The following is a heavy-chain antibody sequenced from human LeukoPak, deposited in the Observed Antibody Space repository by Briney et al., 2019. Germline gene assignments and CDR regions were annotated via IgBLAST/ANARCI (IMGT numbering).Heavy chain of an antibody. V-gene: IGHV3-74*01. CDR1: GFIFSSYS. J-gene: IGHJ4*02. CDR2: IYSDGIST. D-gene: IGHD1-26*01. CDR3: AREGGSYSNYFDY. Sequence: QPGGSLRLSCAASGFIFSSYSMNWVRQAPGKGLVWVSRIYSDGISTSYADSVKGRFTISRDNAKNTLYLQMNSLKAEDTAIYYCAREGGSYSNYFDYWGQGTLVTVSS.